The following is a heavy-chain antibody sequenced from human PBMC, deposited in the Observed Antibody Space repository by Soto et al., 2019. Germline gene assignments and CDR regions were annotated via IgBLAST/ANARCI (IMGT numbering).Heavy chain of an antibody. CDR1: GFTFSSYA. D-gene: IGHD1-1*01. V-gene: IGHV3-23*01. CDR2: ISGSGSRT. CDR3: AKDTYKGGPRNYFDY. J-gene: IGHJ4*02. Sequence: EVQLLESGGGLVRPGGSLRLSCGASGFTFSSYAMSWVRQAPGKGLEWVSGISGSGSRTYYADSVKGRYTISRDNSRNTLYLQMSSLGAEDTAIYYCAKDTYKGGPRNYFDYWGQGTLVTVSS.